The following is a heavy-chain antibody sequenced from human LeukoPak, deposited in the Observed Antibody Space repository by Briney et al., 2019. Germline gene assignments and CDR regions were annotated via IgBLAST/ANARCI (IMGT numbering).Heavy chain of an antibody. J-gene: IGHJ4*02. CDR2: IIPIFGTA. CDR1: GGTFSSYA. CDR3: ARSDSSGSDY. D-gene: IGHD6-19*01. Sequence: GASVKVSCKASGGTFSSYAISWVRQAPGQGLEWMGRIIPIFGTANYAQKFQGRVTITTDESTSTAYMELSSLRSEDTAVYYCARSDSSGSDYWGQGTLVTVSS. V-gene: IGHV1-69*05.